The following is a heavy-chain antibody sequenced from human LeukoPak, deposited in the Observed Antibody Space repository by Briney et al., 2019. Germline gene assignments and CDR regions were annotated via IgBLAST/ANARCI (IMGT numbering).Heavy chain of an antibody. CDR3: ARDRDDYVWGSSSRYFDY. CDR1: GGTFSSYA. Sequence: SVKVSCKASGGTFSSYAISWVRQAPGQGLEWMGGIIPIFGTANYAQKFQGRVTITADESTSTAYTELSSLRSEDTAVYYCARDRDDYVWGSSSRYFDYWGQGTLVTVSS. CDR2: IIPIFGTA. J-gene: IGHJ4*02. V-gene: IGHV1-69*13. D-gene: IGHD3-16*01.